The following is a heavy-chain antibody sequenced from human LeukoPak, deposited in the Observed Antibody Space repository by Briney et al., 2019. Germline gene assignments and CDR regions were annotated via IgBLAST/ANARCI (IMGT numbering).Heavy chain of an antibody. CDR2: IYYSGST. D-gene: IGHD3-10*01. CDR1: GGSISGYY. CDR3: ARVLWSYSFDN. J-gene: IGHJ4*02. Sequence: SETLSLTCTVSGGSISGYYWSWIRQPPGKGLEWIGYIYYSGSTKNNPSLKSRVTISVDTFKNQFSLKLSSVTAADTAVYYCARVLWSYSFDNWGQGTLVTVSS. V-gene: IGHV4-59*08.